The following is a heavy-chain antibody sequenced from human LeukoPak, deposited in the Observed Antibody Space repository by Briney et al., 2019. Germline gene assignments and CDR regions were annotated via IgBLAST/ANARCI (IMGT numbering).Heavy chain of an antibody. Sequence: NPSETLSLACAVYGGSFSGYYWSWIRQPPGKGLEWIGEINHSGSTNYNPSLKSRVTISLDTSKNQFSLKLSSVTAADTAVYYCARGGGGYSYGWYYWGQGTLVTVSS. J-gene: IGHJ4*02. V-gene: IGHV4-34*01. CDR2: INHSGST. CDR3: ARGGGGYSYGWYY. D-gene: IGHD5-18*01. CDR1: GGSFSGYY.